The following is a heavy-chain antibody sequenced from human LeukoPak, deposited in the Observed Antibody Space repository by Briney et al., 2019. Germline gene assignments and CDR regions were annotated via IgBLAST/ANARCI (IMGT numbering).Heavy chain of an antibody. D-gene: IGHD2-15*01. J-gene: IGHJ5*02. CDR2: IYYTGST. CDR3: VRHCPTLILRAADYFDP. CDR1: GGSLTTNNYY. V-gene: IGHV4-39*01. Sequence: SETLSLTCTVPGGSLTTNNYYWGWIRQPPGKGLEWIGTIYYTGSTYYNPSLKSRVTISVDTSESQLFLKMNSVTAADTAIYYCVRHCPTLILRAADYFDPWGQGTLVTVSP.